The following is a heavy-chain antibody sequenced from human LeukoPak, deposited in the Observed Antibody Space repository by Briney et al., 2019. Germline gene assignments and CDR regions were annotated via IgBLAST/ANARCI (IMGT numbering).Heavy chain of an antibody. CDR1: GFTFSSYG. J-gene: IGHJ4*02. V-gene: IGHV3-23*01. CDR2: ISGSGGST. CDR3: ATAAEDTRGHYQGFEY. D-gene: IGHD3-22*01. Sequence: GGSLRLSCAASGFTFSSYGMSWVRQAPGKGLEWVSAISGSGGSTYYADSVKGRFTISRDNSKNTLYLQMNRLTADDTAFYYCATAAEDTRGHYQGFEYWGQGTLVTVSS.